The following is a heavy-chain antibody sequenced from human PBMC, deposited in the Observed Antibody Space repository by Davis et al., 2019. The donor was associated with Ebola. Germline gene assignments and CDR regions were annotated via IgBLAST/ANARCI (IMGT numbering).Heavy chain of an antibody. CDR3: ARDYDSSGFQP. V-gene: IGHV1-18*01. Sequence: AASVKVSCKASADTFYTHGFNWVRQAPGQGLEWMGWISAYNGYTYYAQSLQGRVSLTTDTSTSTVYMQLRSLRSDDTAVYFCARDYDSSGFQPWGQGTLVTVSS. CDR1: ADTFYTHG. D-gene: IGHD3-22*01. J-gene: IGHJ5*02. CDR2: ISAYNGYT.